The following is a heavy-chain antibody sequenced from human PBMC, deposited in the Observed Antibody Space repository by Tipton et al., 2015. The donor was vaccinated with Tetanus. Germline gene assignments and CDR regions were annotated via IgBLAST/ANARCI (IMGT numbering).Heavy chain of an antibody. J-gene: IGHJ4*02. CDR1: GDSIRRSY. CDR3: AKVVGWGDYFDS. Sequence: GLVKPSETLSPTCTVSGDSIRRSYWSWIRQPPGKGLEWIGHIFHSGSTNYNPSLKSRVTMSIDTSERQFSLKLTSVTSADTAVYYCAKVVGWGDYFDSWGQGILVTVSS. V-gene: IGHV4-59*01. CDR2: IFHSGST. D-gene: IGHD1-26*01.